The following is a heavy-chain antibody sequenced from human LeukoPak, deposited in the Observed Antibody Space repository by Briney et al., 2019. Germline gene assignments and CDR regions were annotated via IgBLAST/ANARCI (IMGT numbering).Heavy chain of an antibody. Sequence: ASVKVSCKASGYTFPNYGVSWVRQAPGQGLEWMGWISAYNGHTSYAEKVQGRVTMTTDTSTSTAYMELRSLRSDDTAVYYCARKVVGATPPDYWGQGTLVTVSS. CDR1: GYTFPNYG. V-gene: IGHV1-18*01. J-gene: IGHJ4*02. CDR2: ISAYNGHT. CDR3: ARKVVGATPPDY. D-gene: IGHD1-26*01.